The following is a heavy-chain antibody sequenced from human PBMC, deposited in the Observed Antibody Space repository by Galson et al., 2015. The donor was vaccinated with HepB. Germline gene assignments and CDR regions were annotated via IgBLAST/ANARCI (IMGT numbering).Heavy chain of an antibody. J-gene: IGHJ3*02. V-gene: IGHV1-24*01. CDR3: ATMGYSTSWGAFDI. Sequence: SVKVSCKVSEYTLTELSMHWVRQAPGKGLEWMGGFDREDGGTIYAQKFQGRVTMTEDTSTDTTYMELSTLRSEDTAVYYCATMGYSTSWGAFDIWGQGTTVTVSS. D-gene: IGHD5-12*01. CDR2: FDREDGGT. CDR1: EYTLTELS.